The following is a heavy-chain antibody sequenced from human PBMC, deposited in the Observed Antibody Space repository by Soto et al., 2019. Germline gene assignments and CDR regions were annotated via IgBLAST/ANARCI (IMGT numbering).Heavy chain of an antibody. Sequence: EVQLVESGGGLVKPGGSLRLSCAASGFTFSSYSMNWVRQAPGKGLEWVSSISSSSSYIYYADSVNGRFTISRDNAKNSLYLQMNSLRAEDTAVYYCARGMGAEYAPSVGTPDYWGQGTLVTVSS. D-gene: IGHD3-16*01. V-gene: IGHV3-21*01. CDR3: ARGMGAEYAPSVGTPDY. J-gene: IGHJ4*02. CDR2: ISSSSSYI. CDR1: GFTFSSYS.